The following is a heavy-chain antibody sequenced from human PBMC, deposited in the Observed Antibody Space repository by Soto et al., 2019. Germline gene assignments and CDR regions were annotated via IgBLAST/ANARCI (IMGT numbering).Heavy chain of an antibody. CDR1: GFTFSSYA. D-gene: IGHD6-19*01. Sequence: QVQLVESGGGVVQPGRSLRLSCAASGFTFSSYAMHWVRQAPGKGLEWVAVISYDGSNKYYADSVKGRFTISRDNSEKTLYLQMNSLRAEDTAVYYFARGGEGYSSGWDTAYWGQGTLGTVSS. CDR2: ISYDGSNK. J-gene: IGHJ4*02. V-gene: IGHV3-30-3*01. CDR3: ARGGEGYSSGWDTAY.